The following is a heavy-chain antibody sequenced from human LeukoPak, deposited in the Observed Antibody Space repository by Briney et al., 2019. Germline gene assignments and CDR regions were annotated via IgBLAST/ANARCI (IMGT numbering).Heavy chain of an antibody. J-gene: IGHJ4*02. Sequence: SETLSLTCTVSGGSISSSSYYWAWIRQPPGKGLEWIASIYYSGSTYYSPSLKSRVTTSVDTSNNQFSLKLSSVTAADTAIYYCASLYCSGGTCSFKYWGQGTLVTVSS. CDR2: IYYSGST. V-gene: IGHV4-39*01. D-gene: IGHD2-15*01. CDR3: ASLYCSGGTCSFKY. CDR1: GGSISSSSYY.